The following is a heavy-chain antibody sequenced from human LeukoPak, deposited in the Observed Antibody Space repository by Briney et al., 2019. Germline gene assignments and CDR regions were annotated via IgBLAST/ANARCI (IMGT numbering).Heavy chain of an antibody. D-gene: IGHD4-17*01. J-gene: IGHJ4*02. CDR2: IYNGGST. Sequence: GGSPRLSCAASGFTVSSNYMSWVRQAPGKGLEWVSVIYNGGSTYYADSVKGRFTISRDNSKNTLYLQMNSLRAEDTAVYYCARAYTPYPYGDYPLGYWGQGTLVTVSS. CDR3: ARAYTPYPYGDYPLGY. V-gene: IGHV3-53*01. CDR1: GFTVSSNY.